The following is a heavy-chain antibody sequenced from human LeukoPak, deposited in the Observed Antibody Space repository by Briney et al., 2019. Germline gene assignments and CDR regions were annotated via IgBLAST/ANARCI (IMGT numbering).Heavy chain of an antibody. V-gene: IGHV4-31*03. Sequence: SQTLSLTCTVSGGSISSGGYYWSWIRQHPGKGLEWIGYIYYSGSTYYNPSLKSRVTISVDTSKNQFSLKLSSVTAADTAVYYCARFNSSWPYFDYWGQGTLVTVSS. CDR3: ARFNSSWPYFDY. CDR2: IYYSGST. CDR1: GGSISSGGYY. J-gene: IGHJ4*02. D-gene: IGHD6-13*01.